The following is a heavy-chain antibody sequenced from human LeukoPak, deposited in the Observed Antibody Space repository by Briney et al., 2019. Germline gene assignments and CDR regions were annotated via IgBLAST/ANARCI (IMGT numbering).Heavy chain of an antibody. CDR2: INHSGST. CDR1: GGSFSGYY. CDR3: ARVAGYSSSWYYFDY. J-gene: IGHJ4*02. Sequence: SETLSLTCAVYGGSFSGYYWSWIRQPPGKGLEWIGEINHSGSTNYNPSLKSRVTMSVDTSKNQFSLKLSSVTAADTAVYYCARVAGYSSSWYYFDYWGQGTLVTVSS. D-gene: IGHD6-13*01. V-gene: IGHV4-34*01.